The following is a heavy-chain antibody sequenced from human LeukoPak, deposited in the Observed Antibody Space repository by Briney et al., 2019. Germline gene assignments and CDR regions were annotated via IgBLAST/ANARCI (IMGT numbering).Heavy chain of an antibody. J-gene: IGHJ5*02. D-gene: IGHD3-22*01. V-gene: IGHV4-39*07. CDR1: GGSISSSSYY. Sequence: PSETLSLTCTVSGGSISSSSYYWGWIRQPPGKGLEWIGSIYYSGSTYYNPSLKSRVTISVDTSKNQFSLKLSSVTAADTAVYYCARAYSSGYSDNWFGPWGQGTLVTVSS. CDR3: ARAYSSGYSDNWFGP. CDR2: IYYSGST.